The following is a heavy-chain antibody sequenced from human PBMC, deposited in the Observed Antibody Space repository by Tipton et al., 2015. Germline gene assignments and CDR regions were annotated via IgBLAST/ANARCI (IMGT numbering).Heavy chain of an antibody. V-gene: IGHV5-51*01. CDR3: ARQRDDYFDL. Sequence: QLVQSGAEVKKPGESLKISCKASGYSFSNFWIAWVRQMPGKGLEWMGIIYPGDSDAKYSPSFQGQVTISVDKSINSAYLQWSSPKASDTAIYYCARQRDDYFDLWGQGTLVTVSA. CDR2: IYPGDSDA. J-gene: IGHJ4*02. D-gene: IGHD2-21*02. CDR1: GYSFSNFW.